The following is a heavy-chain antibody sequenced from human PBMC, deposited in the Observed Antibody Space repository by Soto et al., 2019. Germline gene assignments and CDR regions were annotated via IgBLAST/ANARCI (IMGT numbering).Heavy chain of an antibody. CDR2: IRSKAYGGTT. CDR1: GFTFGDYA. Sequence: GESLKISCTASGFTFGDYAMSWFRQAPGKGLEWVGFIRSKAYGGTTEYAASVKGRFTISRDDSKSIAYLQMNSLKTEDTAVYYCTRTGPHYDILTGYSLYYYYMDVWGKGTTVTVSS. D-gene: IGHD3-9*01. J-gene: IGHJ6*03. V-gene: IGHV3-49*03. CDR3: TRTGPHYDILTGYSLYYYYMDV.